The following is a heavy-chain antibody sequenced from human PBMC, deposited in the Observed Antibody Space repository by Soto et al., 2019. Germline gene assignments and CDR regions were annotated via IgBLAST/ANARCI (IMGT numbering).Heavy chain of an antibody. CDR3: ARNPLKLRYFDWPYYFDY. CDR2: IFHSGST. D-gene: IGHD3-9*01. V-gene: IGHV4-4*02. Sequence: PSETLSLTCAVFGGSISNSNWWTWVRQPPGKGLDWIGEIFHSGSTNYNSSLMGRVTISVDKANNQFSLKLSSVTAADTAVYYCARNPLKLRYFDWPYYFDYWGQGTLVTVSS. J-gene: IGHJ4*02. CDR1: GGSISNSNW.